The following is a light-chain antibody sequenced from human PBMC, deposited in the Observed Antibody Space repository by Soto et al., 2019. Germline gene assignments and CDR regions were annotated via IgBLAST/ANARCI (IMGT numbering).Light chain of an antibody. J-gene: IGLJ2*01. Sequence: QSVLTQPASVSGSLGQSITISCTGTSSDVGGYNYVSWYQHHPGKDPKVVIFEVTKRPSGVSSRFSGSKSGNTASLTVSGLQAEDEGDYYCSSFTSSSTVLFGGGPKLTVL. CDR2: EVT. CDR1: SSDVGGYNY. V-gene: IGLV2-14*01. CDR3: SSFTSSSTVL.